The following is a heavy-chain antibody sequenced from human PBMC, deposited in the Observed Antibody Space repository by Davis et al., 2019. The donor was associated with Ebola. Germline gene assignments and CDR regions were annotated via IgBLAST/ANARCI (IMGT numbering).Heavy chain of an antibody. CDR1: GESVSGID. J-gene: IGHJ5*02. CDR3: GGIRGQWLES. Sequence: PSETLSLTCVVYGESVSGIDWTWTRQSPGKGLEWIGEINHRGRTFYNPSLKSRVTVSLDTSQNHFSLRLTSVTAADTAMYYCGGIRGQWLESWGQGSLVTVST. D-gene: IGHD6-19*01. V-gene: IGHV4-34*01. CDR2: INHRGRT.